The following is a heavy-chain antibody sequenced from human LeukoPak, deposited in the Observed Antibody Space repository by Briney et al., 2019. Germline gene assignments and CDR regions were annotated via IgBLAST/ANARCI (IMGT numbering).Heavy chain of an antibody. Sequence: SETLSLTCTVSGGSISSYYWSWIRQPPGKGLERIGYIYYSGSTNYNPSLKSRVTISVDTSKNQFSLKLSSVTAADTAVYYCARAPSSGWHYYGMDVWGQGTTVTVSS. V-gene: IGHV4-59*01. CDR1: GGSISSYY. J-gene: IGHJ6*02. D-gene: IGHD6-19*01. CDR3: ARAPSSGWHYYGMDV. CDR2: IYYSGST.